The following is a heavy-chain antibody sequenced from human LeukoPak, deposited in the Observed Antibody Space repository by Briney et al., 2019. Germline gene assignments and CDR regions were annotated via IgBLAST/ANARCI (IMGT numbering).Heavy chain of an antibody. V-gene: IGHV4-59*01. Sequence: SETLSLTCTVSGGSISSYYWNWIRQPPGKGLEWIGYIYYSGTTNYNPSLKSRVTISVDTSKKQFSLKLSSVTAADTAVYYCARDRFEAAHFDYWGQGTLVTVSS. CDR1: GGSISSYY. D-gene: IGHD6-13*01. J-gene: IGHJ4*02. CDR2: IYYSGTT. CDR3: ARDRFEAAHFDY.